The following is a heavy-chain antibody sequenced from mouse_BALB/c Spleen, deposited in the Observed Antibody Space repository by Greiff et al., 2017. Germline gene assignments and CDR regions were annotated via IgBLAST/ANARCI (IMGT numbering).Heavy chain of an antibody. V-gene: IGHV1S22*01. CDR2: IYPGSGST. Sequence: LKQPGSELVRPGASVKLSCKASGYTFTSYWMHWVKQRHGQGLEWIGNIYPGSGSTNYDEKFKSKGTLTVDTSSSTAYMHLSSLTSEDSAVYYCARGGNFPFAYWGQGTLVTVSA. D-gene: IGHD2-1*01. J-gene: IGHJ3*01. CDR3: ARGGNFPFAY. CDR1: GYTFTSYW.